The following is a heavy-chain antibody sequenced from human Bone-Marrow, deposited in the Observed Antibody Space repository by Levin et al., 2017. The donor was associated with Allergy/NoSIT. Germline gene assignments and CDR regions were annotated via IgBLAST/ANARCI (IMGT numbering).Heavy chain of an antibody. CDR2: ISWDSVTV. J-gene: IGHJ4*02. CDR3: TKGGLWSGYYSGFES. V-gene: IGHV3-9*01. D-gene: IGHD3-3*01. CDR1: GFTFDDYA. Sequence: GGSLRLSCVTSGFTFDDYAMHWVRQAPGKGLDWVSGISWDSVTVEYADSVKDRFTISRDNAQNSVYLQMNSLRPEDTALYFCTKGGLWSGYYSGFESWGQGTPVTVSS.